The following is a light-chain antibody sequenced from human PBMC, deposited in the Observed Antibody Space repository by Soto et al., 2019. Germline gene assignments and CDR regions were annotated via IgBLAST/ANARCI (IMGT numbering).Light chain of an antibody. J-gene: IGKJ1*01. CDR2: DAS. CDR1: QDIRKY. CDR3: QQYNSYSST. V-gene: IGKV1-5*01. Sequence: IQMTQSPSSLSASVGDRVTITCQASQDIRKYLNWYQQKPGKAPKLLIYDASSLESGVPSRFSGSGSGTEFTLTISSLQPDDFATYYCQQYNSYSSTFGHGTKVDTK.